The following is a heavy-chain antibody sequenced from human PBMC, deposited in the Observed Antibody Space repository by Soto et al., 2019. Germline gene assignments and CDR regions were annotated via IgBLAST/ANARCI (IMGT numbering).Heavy chain of an antibody. V-gene: IGHV1-69*13. Sequence: SVKVSCKASGGTFRNHVFNWVRQAPGQGLEWMGGIIPIIGTPNYAQKFQGRVTITADASTNTVYLEVSSLRSQDTAVYYCARDVEVRDGNISHLEDWGQGTLVSVSS. D-gene: IGHD2-15*01. J-gene: IGHJ4*02. CDR3: ARDVEVRDGNISHLED. CDR1: GGTFRNHV. CDR2: IIPIIGTP.